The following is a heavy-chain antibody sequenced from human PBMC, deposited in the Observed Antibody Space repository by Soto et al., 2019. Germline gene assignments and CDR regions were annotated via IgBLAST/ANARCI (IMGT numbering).Heavy chain of an antibody. CDR1: GYTFSSYT. CDR3: ARVEAPFGEPLH. V-gene: IGHV1-18*01. D-gene: IGHD3-10*01. CDR2: VSPDDGNT. Sequence: XSVKVSCKTSGYTFSSYTIAWVRQAPGQGLEWLGWVSPDDGNTEYEQKFQGRVTMTADTLTNNAYMELRSLKYDDTAVYYCARVEAPFGEPLHWGQGTPVTVSS. J-gene: IGHJ4*02.